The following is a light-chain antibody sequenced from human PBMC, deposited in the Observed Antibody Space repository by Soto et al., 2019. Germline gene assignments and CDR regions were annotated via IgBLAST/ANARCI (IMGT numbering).Light chain of an antibody. CDR2: GAS. CDR1: QSVSSN. CDR3: QQYNNWPWT. Sequence: VRTQSPATLSVSTGERATLSCRASQSVSSNLAWYQQKPGQAPRLLIYGASTRAPGFPARFSGSGSGTDFTLTISSLQSEDFAVYYCQQYNNWPWTFGQGTKVDIK. V-gene: IGKV3-15*01. J-gene: IGKJ1*01.